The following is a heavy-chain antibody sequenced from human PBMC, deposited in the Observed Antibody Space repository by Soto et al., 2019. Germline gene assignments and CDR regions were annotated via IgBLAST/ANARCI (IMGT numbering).Heavy chain of an antibody. D-gene: IGHD4-17*01. Sequence: PGESLKISCTGSGYSFSTYWIGWVRQMPGKGLEWMGIIFPADSHTRYIPSFQGQVTISVDKSISTAYLQWSSLKASDTAMYYCATPYGGFDYWGQGTLVTVSS. V-gene: IGHV5-51*01. CDR2: IFPADSHT. CDR3: ATPYGGFDY. J-gene: IGHJ4*02. CDR1: GYSFSTYW.